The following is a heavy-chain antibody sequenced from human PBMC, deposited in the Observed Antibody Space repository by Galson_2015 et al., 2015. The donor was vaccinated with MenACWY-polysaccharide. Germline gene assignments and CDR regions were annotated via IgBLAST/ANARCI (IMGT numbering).Heavy chain of an antibody. Sequence: SLRLSCAASGFTFSTYGMHWVRQAPGKGLEWVAVIWYDGSNKYYTDSVKGRFTISRDNSKNTLYLQMNSLRAEDTAVYYCARSHVVVVTAIQDTNSFDIWGQGTMVPVSS. J-gene: IGHJ3*02. CDR2: IWYDGSNK. V-gene: IGHV3-33*01. D-gene: IGHD2-21*02. CDR3: ARSHVVVVTAIQDTNSFDI. CDR1: GFTFSTYG.